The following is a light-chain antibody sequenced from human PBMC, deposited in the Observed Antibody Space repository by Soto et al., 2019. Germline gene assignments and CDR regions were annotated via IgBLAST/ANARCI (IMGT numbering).Light chain of an antibody. J-gene: IGKJ3*01. V-gene: IGKV1-5*01. CDR1: QSISTW. CDR3: QQYNSYPLT. CDR2: DAS. Sequence: DIQMTQSPSTLSASVGDRVTITCRASQSISTWLAWYQQKPRKAPKLLIYDASSLESGVPSRFSGSGSGTDFTLTISSLQPDDFATYYCQQYNSYPLTFGPRTKVDIK.